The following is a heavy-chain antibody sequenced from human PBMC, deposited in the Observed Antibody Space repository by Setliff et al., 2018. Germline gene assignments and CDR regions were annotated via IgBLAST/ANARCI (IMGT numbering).Heavy chain of an antibody. CDR3: ARMTGFQYIDV. D-gene: IGHD3-3*01. Sequence: SETLSLTCTVSGDSISSRPFYWGWFRQPAGKELEWIGQIYTSWSPIYNPSLKSRVTILLDTPKNQFSLTLTSATAADTAVYYCARMTGFQYIDVWDKGTTVTVSS. CDR1: GDSISSRPFY. J-gene: IGHJ6*03. CDR2: IYTSWSP. V-gene: IGHV4-61*09.